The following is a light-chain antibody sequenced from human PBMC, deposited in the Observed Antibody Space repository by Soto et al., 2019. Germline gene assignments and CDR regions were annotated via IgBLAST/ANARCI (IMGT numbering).Light chain of an antibody. CDR2: DTS. J-gene: IGKJ2*01. CDR3: QQYGSSPPYT. CDR1: QSVDTF. Sequence: EIVLTQSPATLSLSPGERATLSCRASQSVDTFLAWYQQKPGRTPRLLIYDTSNRATGIPPRFSGSGSGTDFTLTISRLEPEDFAVYYCQQYGSSPPYTFGQGTKLEIK. V-gene: IGKV3-20*01.